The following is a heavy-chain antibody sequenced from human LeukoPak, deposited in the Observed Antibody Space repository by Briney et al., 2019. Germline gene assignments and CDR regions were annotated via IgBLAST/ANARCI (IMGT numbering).Heavy chain of an antibody. J-gene: IGHJ4*02. D-gene: IGHD3-10*01. Sequence: SETLSLTCTVSGGSISSGSYYWSWIRQPAGKGLEWIGRIYRSGSTNYNPSLKSRVTISVDTSKNQFSLKLSSVTAADTAVYYCARREDLRVRFDYWGQGTLVTVSS. CDR1: GGSISSGSYY. V-gene: IGHV4-61*02. CDR3: ARREDLRVRFDY. CDR2: IYRSGST.